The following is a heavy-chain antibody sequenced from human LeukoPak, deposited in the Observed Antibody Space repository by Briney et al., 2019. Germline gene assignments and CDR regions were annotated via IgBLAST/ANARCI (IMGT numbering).Heavy chain of an antibody. CDR1: GYTFSGYY. CDR2: INPSGGST. D-gene: IGHD3-22*01. J-gene: IGHJ4*02. CDR3: AREGEDYDSSGYLGY. V-gene: IGHV1-46*01. Sequence: ASVKVSCKASGYTFSGYYMHWVRQAPGQGLEWMGIINPSGGSTSYAQKFQGRVTMTRDTSTSTVYMELSSLRSEDTAVYYCAREGEDYDSSGYLGYWGQGTLVTVSS.